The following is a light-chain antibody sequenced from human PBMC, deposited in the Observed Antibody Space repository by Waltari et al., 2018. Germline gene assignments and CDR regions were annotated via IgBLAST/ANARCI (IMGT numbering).Light chain of an antibody. CDR3: QQYYDTPRT. V-gene: IGKV4-1*01. J-gene: IGKJ1*01. CDR1: QTVLYSPDNNNY. CDR2: WAS. Sequence: DIVMTQSPDSLAVSLGERATINCKSSQTVLYSPDNNNYLAWYQQKLGQPPNLLIYWASTRASGVPDRFSGSGSVTDFTLTISSLQAEDVAVYYCQQYYDTPRTFGQGTRVEIK.